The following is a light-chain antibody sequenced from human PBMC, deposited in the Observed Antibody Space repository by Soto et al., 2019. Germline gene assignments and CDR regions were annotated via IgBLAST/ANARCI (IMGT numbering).Light chain of an antibody. CDR3: QQYNNWPLT. CDR2: GAS. J-gene: IGKJ4*01. CDR1: QSVSSN. V-gene: IGKV3-15*01. Sequence: EIVMTQSPATQSVSPGERATLSSRASQSVSSNLAWYQQKPGQAPRLLLYGASTRATDIPARFSGSGSGAEFTLTISSLQSEDFAVYYCQQYNNWPLTFGGGTKVEIK.